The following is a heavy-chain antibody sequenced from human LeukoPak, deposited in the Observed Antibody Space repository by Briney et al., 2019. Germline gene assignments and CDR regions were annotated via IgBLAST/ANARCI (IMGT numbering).Heavy chain of an antibody. D-gene: IGHD6-13*01. V-gene: IGHV1-46*01. CDR2: INPSGGST. J-gene: IGHJ5*02. CDR3: ARGLRLYSSSWQNWFDP. CDR1: GYTFSSYY. Sequence: ASVRVSCKASGYTFSSYYMHWVRQAPGQGLEWMGIINPSGGSTSYAHKFQGRVTMTRDTSTSTVYMELSSLRSEDTAVYYCARGLRLYSSSWQNWFDPWGQGTLVTVSS.